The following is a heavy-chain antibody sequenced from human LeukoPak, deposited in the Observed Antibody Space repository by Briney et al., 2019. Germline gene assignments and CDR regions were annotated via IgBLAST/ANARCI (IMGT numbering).Heavy chain of an antibody. CDR1: GFNFSTYG. Sequence: GGSLRLSCAASGFNFSTYGMFWVRQAPGKGLEWVAVIWYDGSYKYYADSVRGRFTISRDNSKNTLYLQMNNLRPEDTAVYYCARDHGHYYASSSYGPSWYFDLWGRGTLVTVSS. CDR3: ARDHGHYYASSSYGPSWYFDL. J-gene: IGHJ2*01. V-gene: IGHV3-33*01. CDR2: IWYDGSYK. D-gene: IGHD3-22*01.